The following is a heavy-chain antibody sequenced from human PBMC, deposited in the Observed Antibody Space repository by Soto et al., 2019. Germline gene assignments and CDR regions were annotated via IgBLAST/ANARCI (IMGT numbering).Heavy chain of an antibody. CDR1: GGSISSGGYY. J-gene: IGHJ5*02. CDR3: ARGSGPPQPKAGFDP. D-gene: IGHD1-1*01. CDR2: IYYSGST. V-gene: IGHV4-31*03. Sequence: QVQLQESGPGLVKPSQTLSLTCTVSGGSISSGGYYWSWIRQHPGKGLEWIGYIYYSGSTYYNPSRKSRVTISVDTSKNQFSLKLSSVTAADTAVYYCARGSGPPQPKAGFDPWGQGTLVTVSS.